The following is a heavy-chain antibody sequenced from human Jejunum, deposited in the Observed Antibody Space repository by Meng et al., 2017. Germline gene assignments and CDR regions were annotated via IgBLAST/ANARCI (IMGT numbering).Heavy chain of an antibody. CDR2: IYQTGST. CDR1: GVSISSIYW. J-gene: IGHJ4*02. D-gene: IGHD2-8*01. CDR3: ARNKTQGVFDY. V-gene: IGHV4-4*02. Sequence: QVQLQEAGPGLVKPSGTLSLTCAVSGVSISSIYWWSWVRQPPGKGLEWIGQIYQTGSTNYNPSLQSRVTMSVDKSKNQFSLKLSSVTAADSAVYYCARNKTQGVFDYWGQGTLVTVSS.